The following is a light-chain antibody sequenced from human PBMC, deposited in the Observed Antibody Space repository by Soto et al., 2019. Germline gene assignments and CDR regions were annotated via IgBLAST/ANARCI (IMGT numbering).Light chain of an antibody. CDR3: QQRSNWPPIT. CDR1: QSVSSY. CDR2: DAS. J-gene: IGKJ5*01. V-gene: IGKV3-11*01. Sequence: EIVLTQSPATLSFSPVVRATISCRASQSVSSYLAWYQQKPGQAPRLLIYDASNRATGIPARFSGSGSGTDFSLTISSLDPEDFAVYYCQQRSNWPPITFGQGTRLEIK.